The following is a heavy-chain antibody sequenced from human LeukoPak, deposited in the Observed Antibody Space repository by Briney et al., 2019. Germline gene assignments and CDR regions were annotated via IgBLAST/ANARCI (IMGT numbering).Heavy chain of an antibody. Sequence: GGSLRLSRAASGFTFTTYWMHWVRQAPGKGLVWVSHINSDGSITSYADSVKGRFTISRDNAKNTLYLQMNSLRAEDTAVYYCARDAVDTANAVWGQGTTVTVSS. J-gene: IGHJ6*02. V-gene: IGHV3-74*01. CDR3: ARDAVDTANAV. D-gene: IGHD5-18*01. CDR2: INSDGSIT. CDR1: GFTFTTYW.